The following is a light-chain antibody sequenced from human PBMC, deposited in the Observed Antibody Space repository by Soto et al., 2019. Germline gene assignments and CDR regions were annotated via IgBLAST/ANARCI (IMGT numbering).Light chain of an antibody. CDR3: QQYNNWLRT. CDR1: QSVSSN. CDR2: GAS. V-gene: IGKV3-15*01. J-gene: IGKJ1*01. Sequence: EIVMTQSPATLSVSPGERATLSCRASQSVSSNLAWYQQKPGQAPRLLIYGASSRATGIPARFSGSWSGTGFTLTISSLQSEDFAVYYCQQYNNWLRTFGQGTRVEIQ.